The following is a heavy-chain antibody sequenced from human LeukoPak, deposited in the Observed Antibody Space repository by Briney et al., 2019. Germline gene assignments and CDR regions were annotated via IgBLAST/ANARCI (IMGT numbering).Heavy chain of an antibody. Sequence: SETLSLTCTVSGGSISSSSYYWGWIRQPPGKGLEWIGSIYYSGSTYYNPSLKSRVTISVDTSKNQFSLKLSSVTAADTAVYYCATGGYCSSTSCYFPGFYYYYYMDVWGKGTTVTISS. CDR1: GGSISSSSYY. CDR2: IYYSGST. D-gene: IGHD2-2*01. CDR3: ATGGYCSSTSCYFPGFYYYYYMDV. J-gene: IGHJ6*03. V-gene: IGHV4-39*01.